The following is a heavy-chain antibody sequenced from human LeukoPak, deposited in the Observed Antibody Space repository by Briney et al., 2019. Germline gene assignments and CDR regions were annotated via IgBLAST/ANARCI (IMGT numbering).Heavy chain of an antibody. J-gene: IGHJ4*02. V-gene: IGHV1-8*01. CDR2: MNPNSGNT. CDR3: ARGCSSTSCYGEWYFDY. D-gene: IGHD2-2*01. Sequence: ASAKVSCKASGYTFTSYDINWVRQATGQGLEWMGWMNPNSGNTGYAPKFQGRVTMTRNTSISTAYMELSSLRSEDTAVYYCARGCSSTSCYGEWYFDYWGQGTLVTVSS. CDR1: GYTFTSYD.